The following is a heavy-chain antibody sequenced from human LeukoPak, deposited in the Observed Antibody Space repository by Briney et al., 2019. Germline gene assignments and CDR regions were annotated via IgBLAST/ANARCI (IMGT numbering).Heavy chain of an antibody. V-gene: IGHV3-7*03. CDR3: ARVGLEQWLGTHY. CDR2: IKQDGSEK. CDR1: GFTSSSYW. Sequence: GGSLRLSCAASGFTSSSYWMSCVRQAPGKGLEWVANIKQDGSEKYYVDSVKGRFTISRDNAKNSLYLQMNSLRAEDTAVYYCARVGLEQWLGTHYWGQGTLVTVSS. D-gene: IGHD6-19*01. J-gene: IGHJ4*02.